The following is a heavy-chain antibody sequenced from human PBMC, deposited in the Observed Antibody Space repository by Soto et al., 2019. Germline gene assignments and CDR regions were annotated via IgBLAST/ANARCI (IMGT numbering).Heavy chain of an antibody. J-gene: IGHJ6*02. CDR3: ARDSHHLYYDFWSGYYTGDYYYGMDV. Sequence: TGGSLRLSCAASGFTFSSYWMSWVRQAPGKGLEWVANIKQDGSEKYYVDSVKGRFTISRDNAKNSLYLQMNSLRAEDTAVYYCARDSHHLYYDFWSGYYTGDYYYGMDVWGQGTTVTVSS. CDR2: IKQDGSEK. D-gene: IGHD3-3*01. CDR1: GFTFSSYW. V-gene: IGHV3-7*01.